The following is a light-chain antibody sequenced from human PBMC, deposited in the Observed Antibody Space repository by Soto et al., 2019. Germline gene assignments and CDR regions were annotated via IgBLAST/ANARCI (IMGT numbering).Light chain of an antibody. V-gene: IGLV2-14*01. CDR1: SSDIGAFNY. Sequence: QYVLTQPASVSGSPGQSITISCPGSSSDIGAFNYVAWYQQHPGKAPKLIIHGVTNRPSGVSSRFSGSKSDYTASLTISGLQAEDEADYYCSSYTTAFFYVFGTGTKVTVL. CDR3: SSYTTAFFYV. J-gene: IGLJ1*01. CDR2: GVT.